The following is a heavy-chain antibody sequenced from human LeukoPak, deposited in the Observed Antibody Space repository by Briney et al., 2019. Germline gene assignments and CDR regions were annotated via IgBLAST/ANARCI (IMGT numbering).Heavy chain of an antibody. CDR1: GYTFTGYY. CDR3: ARDTAMVTFWFDP. V-gene: IGHV1-2*02. Sequence: GASVKVSCKASGYTFTGYYMRWVRQAPGQGLEWMGWINPNSGGTNYAQKFQGRVTMTRDTSISTAYMELSRLRSDDTAVYYCARDTAMVTFWFDPWGQGTLVTVSS. D-gene: IGHD5-18*01. J-gene: IGHJ5*02. CDR2: INPNSGGT.